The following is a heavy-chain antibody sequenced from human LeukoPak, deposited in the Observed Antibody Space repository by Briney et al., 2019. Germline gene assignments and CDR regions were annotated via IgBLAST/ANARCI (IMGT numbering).Heavy chain of an antibody. Sequence: PGGSLRLSCAASGFTFSSYWMHWVRQAPGKGLVWVSRINSDGSTTKYADSVRGRFTISRDNAKNSLYLQMNSLRAEDTAVYDSARKYSSGMDVWGQGTTVTVSS. CDR2: INSDGSTT. CDR3: ARKYSSGMDV. J-gene: IGHJ6*02. V-gene: IGHV3-74*03. CDR1: GFTFSSYW. D-gene: IGHD3-22*01.